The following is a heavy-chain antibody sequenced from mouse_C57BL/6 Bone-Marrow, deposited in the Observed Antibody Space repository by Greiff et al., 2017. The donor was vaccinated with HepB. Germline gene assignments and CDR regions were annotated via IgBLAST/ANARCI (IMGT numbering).Heavy chain of an antibody. Sequence: QVQLKESGPGLVQPSQSLSITCTVSGFSLTSYGVHWVRQSPGKGLEWLGVIWSGGSTDYNAAFISRLSISKDNSKSQVFFKMNSLQADDTAIYYCARKPYYYGPYYAMDYWGQGTSVTVSS. CDR2: IWSGGST. D-gene: IGHD1-1*01. CDR1: GFSLTSYG. V-gene: IGHV2-2*01. CDR3: ARKPYYYGPYYAMDY. J-gene: IGHJ4*01.